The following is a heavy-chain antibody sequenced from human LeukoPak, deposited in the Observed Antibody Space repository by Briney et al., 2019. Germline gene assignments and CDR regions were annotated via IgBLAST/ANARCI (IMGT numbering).Heavy chain of an antibody. CDR2: TRNKAKSYTT. CDR1: GFTFSDHY. V-gene: IGHV3-72*01. Sequence: GGSLRLSCEASGFTFSDHYMEWVRQAPGKGLEWVGRTRNKAKSYTTEYAASVKGRFTISRDYSNNSLYLQMNSLKTEDTAVYYCAREGTLTDCSGGSCYLYYYGMDVWGQGTTVTVSS. CDR3: AREGTLTDCSGGSCYLYYYGMDV. D-gene: IGHD2-15*01. J-gene: IGHJ6*02.